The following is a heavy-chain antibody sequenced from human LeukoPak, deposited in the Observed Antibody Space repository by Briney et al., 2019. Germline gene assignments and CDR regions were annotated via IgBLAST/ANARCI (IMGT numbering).Heavy chain of an antibody. CDR1: GGSFSGYY. CDR2: INHSGST. V-gene: IGHV4-34*01. CDR3: ARGSWLDY. Sequence: SETLSLTCAVYGGSFSGYYWSWIRQPPGKGLEWMGEINHSGSTNYNPSLKSRVTISVDTSKNQFSLKLSSVTAADTAVYYCARGSWLDYWGQGTLVTVSS. J-gene: IGHJ4*02.